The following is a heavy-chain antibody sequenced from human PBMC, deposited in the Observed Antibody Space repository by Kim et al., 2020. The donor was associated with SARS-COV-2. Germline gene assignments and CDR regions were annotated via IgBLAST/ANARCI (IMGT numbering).Heavy chain of an antibody. V-gene: IGHV4-34*01. Sequence: NYNPSLKSRVTISVDTSKNQFSLKLSSVTAADTAVYYCARTHSSSWMFDYWGQGTLVTVSS. D-gene: IGHD6-13*01. CDR3: ARTHSSSWMFDY. J-gene: IGHJ4*02.